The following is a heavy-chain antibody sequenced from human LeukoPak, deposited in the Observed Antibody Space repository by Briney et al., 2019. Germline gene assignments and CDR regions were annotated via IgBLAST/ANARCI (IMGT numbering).Heavy chain of an antibody. CDR2: ISSSSSTI. J-gene: IGHJ4*02. D-gene: IGHD4-17*01. CDR3: ATDPSYGDYAPPLDY. Sequence: RPGRSLRLSCAASGFTFSSYGMPWVRQAPGKGLEWVSYISSSSSTIYYADSVKGRFTISRDNAKNSLYLQMNSLRAEDTAVYYCATDPSYGDYAPPLDYWGQGTLVTVSS. V-gene: IGHV3-48*01. CDR1: GFTFSSYG.